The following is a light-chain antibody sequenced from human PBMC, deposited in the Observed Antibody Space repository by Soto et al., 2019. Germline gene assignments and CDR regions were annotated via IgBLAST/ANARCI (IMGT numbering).Light chain of an antibody. Sequence: EIVLTQSPGTLSLSPGERATLSCRASQRVSSNYLAWYQQKPGQAPRLLIYGASSRATGIPDRFSGSGSGTDFTLTISRLEPEDFAMYYCQQYGSSPWGTFGQGTKVDIK. J-gene: IGKJ1*01. CDR2: GAS. CDR1: QRVSSNY. CDR3: QQYGSSPWGT. V-gene: IGKV3-20*01.